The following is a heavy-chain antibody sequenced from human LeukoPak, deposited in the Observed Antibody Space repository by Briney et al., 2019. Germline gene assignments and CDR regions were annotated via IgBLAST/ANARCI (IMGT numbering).Heavy chain of an antibody. CDR3: ARDPVWIAAAGTFEDWIV. Sequence: PGGSLRLSCAASGFTFSSYGMHWVRQAPGKGLEWVAVIWYDGSNKYYADSVKGRFTISRDNSKNTLYLQMNSLRAEDTAVYYCARDPVWIAAAGTFEDWIVWGQGTLVTVSS. V-gene: IGHV3-33*01. J-gene: IGHJ4*02. CDR2: IWYDGSNK. CDR1: GFTFSSYG. D-gene: IGHD6-13*01.